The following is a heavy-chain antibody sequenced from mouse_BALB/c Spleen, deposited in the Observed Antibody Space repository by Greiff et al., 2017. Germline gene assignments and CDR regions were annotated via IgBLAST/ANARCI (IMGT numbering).Heavy chain of an antibody. CDR2: IDPANGNT. J-gene: IGHJ4*01. CDR1: GFNIKDSY. D-gene: IGHD2-3*01. V-gene: IGHV14-3*02. Sequence: EVQLQESGAELVKPGASVKLSCTASGFNIKDSYMHWVKQRPEQGLEWIGRIDPANGNTKYDPKFQGKATITADTSSNTAYLQLSSLTSEDTAVYYCARVWLLRMDYWGQGTSVTVSS. CDR3: ARVWLLRMDY.